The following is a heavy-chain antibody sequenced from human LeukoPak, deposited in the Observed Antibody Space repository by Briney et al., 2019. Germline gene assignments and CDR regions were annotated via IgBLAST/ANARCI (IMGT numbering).Heavy chain of an antibody. D-gene: IGHD5-18*01. CDR3: AKDWIQFNRVFDCFDS. Sequence: GGSLRLSCATSGFSFETSAMSWVRQAPGKGLEWVATIGNTETFYADSVTGRFTISRDNSKNTVNLQMNRLRVEDTAIYYCAKDWIQFNRVFDCFDSWGQGTLVTVSS. CDR2: IGNTET. J-gene: IGHJ4*02. V-gene: IGHV3-23*01. CDR1: GFSFETSA.